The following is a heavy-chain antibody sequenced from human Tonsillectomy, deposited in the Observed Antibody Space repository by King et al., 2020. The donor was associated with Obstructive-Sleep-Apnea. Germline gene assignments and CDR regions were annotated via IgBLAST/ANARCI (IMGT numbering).Heavy chain of an antibody. D-gene: IGHD1-1*01. Sequence: QLVQSGAEVKKPGASVKVSCKVSGYTLNGLSMHWVRQAPGKGLEWMGGFDPEDGETVYSQKFQGRVTVTEDPSTDTAYMELGSLRSEDTAVYYCATVGPPFIQLESYYYPMDVWGQGTTVIVSS. J-gene: IGHJ6*02. CDR2: FDPEDGET. CDR1: GYTLNGLS. CDR3: ATVGPPFIQLESYYYPMDV. V-gene: IGHV1-24*01.